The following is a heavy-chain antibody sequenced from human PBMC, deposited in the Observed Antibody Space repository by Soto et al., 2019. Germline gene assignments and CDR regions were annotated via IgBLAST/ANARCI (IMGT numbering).Heavy chain of an antibody. CDR1: PGSTSRGHYY. Sequence: QDLTVTWSVSPGSTSRGHYYWSWLRQPPGTGLEWIGKTYSSAKTYYKPSLQSRLIISIDTSKNQFSLKVGSVTAADTAVYYCASSSLYGMDVWGQGTTVT. CDR3: ASSSLYGMDV. CDR2: TYSSAKT. J-gene: IGHJ6*02. V-gene: IGHV4-30-4*01.